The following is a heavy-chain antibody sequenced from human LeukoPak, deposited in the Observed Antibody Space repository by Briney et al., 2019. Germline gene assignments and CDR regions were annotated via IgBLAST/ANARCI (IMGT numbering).Heavy chain of an antibody. CDR2: ITSSSSYI. V-gene: IGHV3-21*01. J-gene: IGHJ6*02. Sequence: GGSLRLSCAATGFTFSSHSMNWVRQAPGKGLEWVSSITSSSSYIFYADSVEGRFTISRDNAKNALYLQMNSLRAEDTAVYYCARDLVVVTGIPGYYYGMDVWGQGTTVTVSS. D-gene: IGHD2-21*02. CDR1: GFTFSSHS. CDR3: ARDLVVVTGIPGYYYGMDV.